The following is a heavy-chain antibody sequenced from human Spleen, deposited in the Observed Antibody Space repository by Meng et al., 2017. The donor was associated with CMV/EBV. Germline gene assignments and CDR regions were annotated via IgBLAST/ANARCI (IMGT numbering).Heavy chain of an antibody. CDR1: GFTFSSYW. V-gene: IGHV3-7*04. CDR2: IKQDGSEK. CDR3: VRGGDYSVFEY. D-gene: IGHD4-11*01. J-gene: IGHJ4*02. Sequence: GGSLRLSCAASGFTFSSYWMSWVRQAPGKGLEWVANIKQDGSEKYYVDSVKGRFTISRDNSKNTLYLQMNSLRAEDTAVYYCVRGGDYSVFEYWGQGTLVTVSS.